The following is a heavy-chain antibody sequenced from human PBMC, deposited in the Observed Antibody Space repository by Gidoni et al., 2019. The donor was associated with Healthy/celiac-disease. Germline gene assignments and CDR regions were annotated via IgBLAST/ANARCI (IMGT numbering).Heavy chain of an antibody. CDR2: IIPIFGTA. CDR3: ARDLRGGYYFDY. J-gene: IGHJ4*02. D-gene: IGHD3-10*01. Sequence: QVQLVQSGAEVKKPGSSVKVFCKASGGTFSSYAISWVRQAPGQGLEWMGGIIPIFGTANYAQKFQGRVTITADESTSTAYMERSSLRSEDTAVYYCARDLRGGYYFDYWGQGTLVTVSS. CDR1: GGTFSSYA. V-gene: IGHV1-69*01.